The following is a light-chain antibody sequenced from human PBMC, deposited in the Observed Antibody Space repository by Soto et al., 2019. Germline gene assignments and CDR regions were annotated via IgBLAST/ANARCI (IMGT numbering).Light chain of an antibody. CDR1: QSVTTY. V-gene: IGKV1-39*01. Sequence: DIQMTQSPSSLSASVGDRVTISCRASQSVTTYLNWYQQKPGKAPKVLIYAASSVQSGVPSRFSRSVSGTDFTLTISSLQPEDFATYYCQQRYSAPLTVGGGTKVEIK. J-gene: IGKJ4*01. CDR2: AAS. CDR3: QQRYSAPLT.